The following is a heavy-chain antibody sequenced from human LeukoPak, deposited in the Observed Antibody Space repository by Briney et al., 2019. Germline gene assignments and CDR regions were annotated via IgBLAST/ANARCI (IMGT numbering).Heavy chain of an antibody. Sequence: PGGSLRLSCAASGFTFSSYAMHWVRQAPGKGLEWVAVISYDRSNKYYADSVKGRFTISRDNSKNTLYLQMNSLRAEDTAVYYCARERQNKDFWSGGDYWGQGTLVTVSS. CDR2: ISYDRSNK. D-gene: IGHD3-3*01. J-gene: IGHJ4*02. CDR3: ARERQNKDFWSGGDY. V-gene: IGHV3-30-3*01. CDR1: GFTFSSYA.